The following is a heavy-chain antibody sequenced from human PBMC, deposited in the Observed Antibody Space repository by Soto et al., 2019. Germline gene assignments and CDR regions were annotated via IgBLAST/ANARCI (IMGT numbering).Heavy chain of an antibody. V-gene: IGHV4-59*01. J-gene: IGHJ4*02. Sequence: SETLSLTCTVSGGSISQYYGSWIRQPPGKGLEWIGYLYYSGSTNYNPSLKSRVTISVDTSKNQFSLKLSSVTAADTAVYYCASGIAVAGSRPHYWGQGTLVTVSS. CDR2: LYYSGST. CDR1: GGSISQYY. D-gene: IGHD6-19*01. CDR3: ASGIAVAGSRPHY.